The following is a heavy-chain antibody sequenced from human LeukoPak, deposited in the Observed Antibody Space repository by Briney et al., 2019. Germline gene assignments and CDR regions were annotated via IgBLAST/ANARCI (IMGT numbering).Heavy chain of an antibody. CDR3: ARWDYDSRRRYYDY. V-gene: IGHV4-59*08. CDR2: IYYSGTT. J-gene: IGHJ4*02. D-gene: IGHD3-22*01. CDR1: GGSINSYY. Sequence: SETLSLTCAVSGGSINSYYGTCIWQPPGKGLEYIGYIYYSGTTNYNPSLKSRVSISVDTSKNQFSLRLTSVTAADTAVYYCARWDYDSRRRYYDYWGQGTLVTVSS.